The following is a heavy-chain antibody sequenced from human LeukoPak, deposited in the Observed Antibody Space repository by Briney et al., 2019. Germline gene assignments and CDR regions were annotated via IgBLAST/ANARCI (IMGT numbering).Heavy chain of an antibody. CDR1: GFTFSSYA. V-gene: IGHV3-30-3*01. D-gene: IGHD2-8*01. CDR2: ISYDGSNK. J-gene: IGHJ3*02. Sequence: PGRSLRLSCAASGFTFSSYAMHWVRQAPGKGLEWVAVISYDGSNKYYADSVKGRFTISRDNSKNTLYLQMNSLRAEDTAVYYCAREMTLRGVDAFDIWGQGTMVTVSS. CDR3: AREMTLRGVDAFDI.